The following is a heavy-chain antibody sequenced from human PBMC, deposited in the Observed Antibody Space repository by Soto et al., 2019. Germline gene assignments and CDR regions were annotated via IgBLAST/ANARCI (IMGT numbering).Heavy chain of an antibody. D-gene: IGHD3-22*01. CDR1: GGAFSGFY. CDR3: ARGLAYDSSGYYPYYFDY. Sequence: SLTCAVFGGAFSGFYWGWVPPPPGKGLEWIGEINHSGSTNYNPSLKSRVTISVDTSKNQFSLKLSSVTAADTAVYYCARGLAYDSSGYYPYYFDYWGQGTLVTVSS. V-gene: IGHV4-34*01. J-gene: IGHJ4*02. CDR2: INHSGST.